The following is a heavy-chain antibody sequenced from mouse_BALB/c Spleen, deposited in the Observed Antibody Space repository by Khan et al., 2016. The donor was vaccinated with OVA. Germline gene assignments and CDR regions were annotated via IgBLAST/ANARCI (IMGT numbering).Heavy chain of an antibody. V-gene: IGHV3-2*02. D-gene: IGHD1-1*01. CDR3: ARVYGGDFDY. CDR2: ISYSGNT. J-gene: IGHJ2*01. Sequence: VQLKQSGPGLVKPSQSLSLTCTVTGYSITTDYAWNWIRQFPGNKLEWMCFISYSGNTKYNPSLKSRISITRDTSKNQFFLQLKSVTTEDTARYYCARVYGGDFDYWGQGTTLTVSS. CDR1: GYSITTDYA.